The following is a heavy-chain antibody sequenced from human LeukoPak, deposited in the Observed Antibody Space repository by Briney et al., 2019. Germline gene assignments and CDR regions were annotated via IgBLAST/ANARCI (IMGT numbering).Heavy chain of an antibody. CDR1: GFSFSDNN. V-gene: IGHV3-30*02. CDR3: VKDASWAFDF. CDR2: IWLDGSRQ. Sequence: GSLRLSCAASGFSFSDNNMHWVRQAPGKGLEWVGFIWLDGSRQKNADSVKGRFTLSRDNSKSTLYLQMNSLRPEDTAVYYCVKDASWAFDFWGQGTTVTVSS. J-gene: IGHJ3*01.